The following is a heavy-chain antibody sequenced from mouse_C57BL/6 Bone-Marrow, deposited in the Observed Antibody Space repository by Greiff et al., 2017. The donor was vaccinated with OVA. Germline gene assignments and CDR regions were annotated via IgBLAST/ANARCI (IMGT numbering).Heavy chain of an antibody. CDR1: GFTFSDFY. D-gene: IGHD4-1*01. V-gene: IGHV7-1*01. CDR3: ARDALGPRAY. Sequence: EVNVVESGGGLVQSGRSLRLSCATSGFTFSDFYMEWVRQAPGKGLEWIAASRNKANDYTTEYSASVKGRFIVSRDTSQSILYLQMNALRAEDTAIYYCARDALGPRAYWGQGTLVTVSA. CDR2: SRNKANDYTT. J-gene: IGHJ3*01.